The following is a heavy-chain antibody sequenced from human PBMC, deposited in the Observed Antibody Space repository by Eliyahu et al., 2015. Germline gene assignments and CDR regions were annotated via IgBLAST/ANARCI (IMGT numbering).Heavy chain of an antibody. D-gene: IGHD5-12*01. V-gene: IGHV1-8*01. CDR3: TRGPDYSRSGRGNWFDP. J-gene: IGHJ5*02. Sequence: VQLVQSGAEVKKPGASVKVSCQASGYTLTTHXINWVRQAPGQGLEWMGWMNSNRGNAGPAQKFQGRVTMSRNISLNTAYLELRSLTSADTAVYYCTRGPDYSRSGRGNWFDPWGQGTLVTVSS. CDR2: MNSNRGNA. CDR1: GYTLTTHX.